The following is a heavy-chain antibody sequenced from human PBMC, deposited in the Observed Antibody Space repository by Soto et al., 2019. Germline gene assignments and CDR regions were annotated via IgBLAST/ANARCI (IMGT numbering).Heavy chain of an antibody. D-gene: IGHD2-15*01. CDR3: ARVADCSGGRCYFSVDY. CDR2: IYYSGST. J-gene: IGHJ4*02. Sequence: SETLSLTCTVSGGSISSGDYYWSWIRQPPGKGLEWIGYIYYSGSTYYNPSLKSRVTKSVDTSKNQFSLKLSSVTAADTAVYYCARVADCSGGRCYFSVDYWGQGTLVTVSS. V-gene: IGHV4-30-4*01. CDR1: GGSISSGDYY.